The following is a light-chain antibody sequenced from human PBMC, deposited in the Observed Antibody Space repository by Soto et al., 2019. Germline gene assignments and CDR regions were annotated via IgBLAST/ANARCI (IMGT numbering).Light chain of an antibody. Sequence: QPVLSQPPSASGTPRQRVTISCSGCSSNIGSNTVSWYQQFPGTAPKLAIYFNIQPPARVPDQFSGSKTGTSASLAIRGLQSQDEADNYCAAWDDSLNGYVFGTGPKLTFL. V-gene: IGLV1-44*01. J-gene: IGLJ1*01. CDR1: SSNIGSNT. CDR2: FNI. CDR3: AAWDDSLNGYV.